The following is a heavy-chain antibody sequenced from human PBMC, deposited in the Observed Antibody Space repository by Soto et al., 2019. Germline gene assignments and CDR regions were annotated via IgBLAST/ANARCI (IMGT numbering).Heavy chain of an antibody. D-gene: IGHD3-9*01. CDR2: IIAIFGTP. Sequence: QVLLKQSGAELKKPGSSVKVSCQVSGGTFRSYAISWVRQAPGQGLEWMAGIIAIFGTPNYAQTFQDRLSVTADESAMTVYIELHYLTAADTALYFSAYSANHRYFFDSWGQGTLITGSS. J-gene: IGHJ4*02. CDR3: AYSANHRYFFDS. V-gene: IGHV1-69*12. CDR1: GGTFRSYA.